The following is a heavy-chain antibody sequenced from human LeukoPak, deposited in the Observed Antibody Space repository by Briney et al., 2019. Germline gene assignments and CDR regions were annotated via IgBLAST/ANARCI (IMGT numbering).Heavy chain of an antibody. CDR1: GFSFSSFG. V-gene: IGHV3-30*18. CDR2: IYYNDLTK. J-gene: IGHJ6*03. CDR3: AKGAREYYYYMDV. Sequence: PGMSLRLSCAASGFSFSSFGMHWVRQAPGKGLEWVAVIYYNDLTKYYADSVKGRFTISRDDSKNTLYLQMDSLRVEDTAVYFCAKGAREYYYYMDVWGKGTTVTVSS.